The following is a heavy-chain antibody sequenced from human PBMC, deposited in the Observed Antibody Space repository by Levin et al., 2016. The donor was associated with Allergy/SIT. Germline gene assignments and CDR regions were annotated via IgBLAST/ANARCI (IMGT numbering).Heavy chain of an antibody. J-gene: IGHJ6*02. Sequence: SVKVSCKASGGTFSSYTISWVRQAPGQGLEWMGRIIPILGIANYAQKFQGRVTITADKSTSTAYMELSSLRSEDTAVYYCARDHHSQLVSPYYGMDVWGQGTTVTVSS. CDR3: ARDHHSQLVSPYYGMDV. D-gene: IGHD6-6*01. V-gene: IGHV1-69*04. CDR1: GGTFSSYT. CDR2: IIPILGIA.